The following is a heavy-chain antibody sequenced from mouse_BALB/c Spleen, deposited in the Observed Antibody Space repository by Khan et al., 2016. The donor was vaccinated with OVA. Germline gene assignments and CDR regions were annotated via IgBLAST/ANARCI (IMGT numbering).Heavy chain of an antibody. Sequence: QVQLKESGAELAKPGASVKMSCKASGYTFINYWILWIKQRPGQGLEWIGYINPSTGYTEYKHNFKDKATLTADKSSSTAYMQLSSLTSEDATVYYCARRGLRWDFDYWGHGTTLTVSS. D-gene: IGHD1-1*01. J-gene: IGHJ2*01. CDR1: GYTFINYW. V-gene: IGHV1-7*01. CDR2: INPSTGYT. CDR3: ARRGLRWDFDY.